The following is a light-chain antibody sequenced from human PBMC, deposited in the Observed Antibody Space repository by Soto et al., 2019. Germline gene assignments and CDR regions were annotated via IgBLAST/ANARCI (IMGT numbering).Light chain of an antibody. J-gene: IGKJ2*01. CDR2: EAL. V-gene: IGKV3-11*01. CDR3: QQRGDLPYT. CDR1: QSVSSS. Sequence: EIVLTQSPAALSLSPGERATLSCRASQSVSSSLAWYQQAPGQAPRLLIYEALNRATGIPARFSGGGSGTDLPLTISSLEPEDFAVYFCQQRGDLPYTFGQGTNLEIK.